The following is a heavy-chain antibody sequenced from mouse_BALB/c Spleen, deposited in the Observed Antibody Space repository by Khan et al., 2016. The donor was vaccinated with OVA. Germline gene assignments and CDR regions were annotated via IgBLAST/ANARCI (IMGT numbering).Heavy chain of an antibody. CDR2: ISTGGRKI. V-gene: IGHV5-9-1*01. CDR1: GLTFSSSA. J-gene: IGHJ2*01. Sequence: EVELVESGGGLVKPGGSQKLSCAASGLTFSSSAMSWVRQTPEKRLEWVATISTGGRKIYYADSVKGRFTISRDNAKNTLSLQMSSLRSEDTAMYYCAGSITPVVAFYYWGQGTTLTVSS. D-gene: IGHD1-1*01. CDR3: AGSITPVVAFYY.